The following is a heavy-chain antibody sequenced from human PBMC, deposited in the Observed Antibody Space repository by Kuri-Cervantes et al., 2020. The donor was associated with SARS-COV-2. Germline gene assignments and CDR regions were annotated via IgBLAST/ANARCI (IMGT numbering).Heavy chain of an antibody. D-gene: IGHD6-13*01. CDR2: ISGGGYST. CDR3: AKSGLYTSNWNLFDH. Sequence: GALKISCAASGYSFSSFALSWVRQAPGKGLEWVSSISGGGYSTYYADSVKGWFTISRDTSQKTLYLQMNSLRADDTALYYCAKSGLYTSNWNLFDHWGQGTLVTVSS. V-gene: IGHV3-23*01. CDR1: GYSFSSFA. J-gene: IGHJ4*02.